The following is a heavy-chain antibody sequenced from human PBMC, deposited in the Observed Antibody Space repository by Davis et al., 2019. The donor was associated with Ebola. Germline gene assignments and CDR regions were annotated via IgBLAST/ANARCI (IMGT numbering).Heavy chain of an antibody. J-gene: IGHJ2*01. CDR2: INSDGSST. Sequence: GESLKISCAASGFTFSSYGMHWVRQAPGKGLVWVSRINSDGSSTSYADSVKGRFTISRDNSKNTLYLQMNSLRAEDTAVYYCARDAGGGSCYWYFDLWGRGTLVTVSS. CDR3: ARDAGGGSCYWYFDL. D-gene: IGHD2-15*01. V-gene: IGHV3-74*01. CDR1: GFTFSSYG.